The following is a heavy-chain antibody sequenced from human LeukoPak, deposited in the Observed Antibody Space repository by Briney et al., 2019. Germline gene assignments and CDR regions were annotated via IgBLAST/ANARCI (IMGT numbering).Heavy chain of an antibody. V-gene: IGHV4-59*12. J-gene: IGHJ3*02. CDR3: ARDYLGGNPDAFDI. CDR2: IYYSGST. Sequence: SETLSLACTVSGGSISSYYWSWIRQPPGKGLEWVGSIYYSGSTYYNPSLNSRVTISADTSKNQFSLKLSSVTAADTAVYYCARDYLGGNPDAFDIWGEGTMVTVSS. D-gene: IGHD4-23*01. CDR1: GGSISSYY.